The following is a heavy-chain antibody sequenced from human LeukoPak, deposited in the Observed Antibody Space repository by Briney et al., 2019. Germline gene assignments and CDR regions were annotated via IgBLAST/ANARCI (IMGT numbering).Heavy chain of an antibody. CDR1: GGSISSYY. CDR2: IYYSGST. J-gene: IGHJ6*02. V-gene: IGHV4-59*01. Sequence: SETLSLTCTVSGGSISSYYWSWIRRPPGKGLEWIGYIYYSGSTNYNPSLKSRVTISVDTSKNQFSLKLSSVTAADTAVYYCARDHGPYYYYGMDVWGQGTTVTVSS. CDR3: ARDHGPYYYYGMDV.